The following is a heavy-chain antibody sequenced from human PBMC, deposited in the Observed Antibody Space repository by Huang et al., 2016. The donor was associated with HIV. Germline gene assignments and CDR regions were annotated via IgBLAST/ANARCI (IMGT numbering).Heavy chain of an antibody. CDR1: GGAITSHY. V-gene: IGHV4-59*11. Sequence: QVQLQESGPGLVKPSETLSLICSVSGGAITSHYWSWIRQSPGKGLEWIGDIHESGSTKYNPTLKGRVTLSVGPSKNQFSLRLTSVPAADTAVYFCARDAAYVRGPARPPRDSSDAWGRGTVVTVSS. J-gene: IGHJ3*01. CDR2: IHESGST. D-gene: IGHD3-10*02. CDR3: ARDAAYVRGPARPPRDSSDA.